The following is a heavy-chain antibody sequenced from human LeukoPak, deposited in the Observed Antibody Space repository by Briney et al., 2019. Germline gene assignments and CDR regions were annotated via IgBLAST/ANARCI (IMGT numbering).Heavy chain of an antibody. CDR1: GFTFSSYA. D-gene: IGHD4-17*01. J-gene: IGHJ3*02. V-gene: IGHV3-23*01. Sequence: GGSLRLSCAASGFTFSSYAMSWVRQAPGEGLEWVSAISGSGGSTYYTDSVKGRFTISRDNSKNTLYLQMNSLRAEDTAVYYCAKGRSTVTTLGAFDIWGQGTMITVSS. CDR2: ISGSGGST. CDR3: AKGRSTVTTLGAFDI.